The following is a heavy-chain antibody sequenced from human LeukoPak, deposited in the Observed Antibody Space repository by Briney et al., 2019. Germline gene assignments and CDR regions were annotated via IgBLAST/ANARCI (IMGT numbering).Heavy chain of an antibody. Sequence: GGSLRLSCSASGFTFSSYAMHWVRQAPGKGLEYVSAISSNGGSTYYADSVKGRFTISRDNSKNTLYLQMSSLRAEDTAVYYCVKESEVTMVRGVPCFDYWGQGTLVTVSS. V-gene: IGHV3-64D*06. CDR1: GFTFSSYA. CDR3: VKESEVTMVRGVPCFDY. J-gene: IGHJ4*02. D-gene: IGHD3-10*01. CDR2: ISSNGGST.